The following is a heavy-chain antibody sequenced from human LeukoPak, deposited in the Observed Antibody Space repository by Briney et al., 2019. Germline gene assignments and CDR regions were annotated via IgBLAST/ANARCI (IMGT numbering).Heavy chain of an antibody. D-gene: IGHD1-1*01. CDR1: GFTFSSYE. CDR3: ATSYGDATGPGRDY. CDR2: ISSSGSTI. Sequence: PGGSLRLSCAASGFTFSSYEMNWVRQAPGMGLEWVSYISSSGSTIYYADSVKGRFTISRDNAKNSLYLQMNSLRAEDTAVYYCATSYGDATGPGRDYWGQGTLVTVSS. V-gene: IGHV3-48*03. J-gene: IGHJ4*02.